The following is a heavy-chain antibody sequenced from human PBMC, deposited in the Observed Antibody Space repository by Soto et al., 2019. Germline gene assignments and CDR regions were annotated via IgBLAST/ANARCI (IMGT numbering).Heavy chain of an antibody. CDR3: ARERQQLAAYWYFDL. CDR1: GFTFSRYA. Sequence: QVQLVESGGGVVQPGRSLRLSCAASGFTFSRYAMHWVRQAPGKGLEWVAVISYDGSNKYYADSVKGRFTISRDNSKNTLYLQMNSLRAEDTAVYYCARERQQLAAYWYFDLWGRGTLVTVSS. J-gene: IGHJ2*01. V-gene: IGHV3-30-3*01. D-gene: IGHD6-13*01. CDR2: ISYDGSNK.